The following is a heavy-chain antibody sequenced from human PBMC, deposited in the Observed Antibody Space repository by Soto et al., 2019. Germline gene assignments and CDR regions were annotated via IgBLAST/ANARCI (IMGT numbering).Heavy chain of an antibody. CDR2: IIPILGIA. CDR1: GGTFSSYT. D-gene: IGHD2-21*01. J-gene: IGHJ4*02. Sequence: QVQLVQSGAEVKKPGSSVKVSCKASGGTFSSYTISWVRQAPGQGLEWMGRIIPILGIANYAQKFQGRVTITAVKSTSTSYMELSSLRSEDTAVYYCARDPSAGDSAGYWGQGTLVTVSS. V-gene: IGHV1-69*08. CDR3: ARDPSAGDSAGY.